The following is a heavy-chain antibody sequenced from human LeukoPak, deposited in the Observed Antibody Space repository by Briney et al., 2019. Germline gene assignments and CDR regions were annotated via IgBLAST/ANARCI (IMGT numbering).Heavy chain of an antibody. D-gene: IGHD1/OR15-1a*01. V-gene: IGHV4-39*07. J-gene: IGHJ4*02. CDR2: HSHSWSA. CDR3: ARYQTGTMFAV. Sequence: SETLSLTCTVSSASLNSDTYYWGWLRQPPGKGLEWIGTHSHSWSAYYNPSLRSRITMSLDTSENQLSLKLYSVTAADTAIYYCARYQTGTMFAVWGEGTLVTISS. CDR1: SASLNSDTYY.